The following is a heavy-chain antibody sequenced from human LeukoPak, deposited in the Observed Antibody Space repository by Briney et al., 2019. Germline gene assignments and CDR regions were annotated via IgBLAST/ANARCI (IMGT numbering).Heavy chain of an antibody. CDR3: ASLYDFWSGFDY. CDR1: GFIFSSHG. D-gene: IGHD3-3*01. CDR2: ISPSGDIT. J-gene: IGHJ4*02. Sequence: PGGTLRLSCAASGFIFSSHGMNWVRQAPGKGLEWVSGISPSGDITYYADSVKGRFTISRDNAKNSLYLQMNSLRAEDTAVYYCASLYDFWSGFDYWGQGTLVTVSS. V-gene: IGHV3-23*01.